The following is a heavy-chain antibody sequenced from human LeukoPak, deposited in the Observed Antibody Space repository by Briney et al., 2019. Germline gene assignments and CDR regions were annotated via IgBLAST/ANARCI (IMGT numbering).Heavy chain of an antibody. V-gene: IGHV5-51*01. Sequence: GESLKISCQGSGYSFTSYWIVLERQMAGQGLECMGISYPGDSDTGYSPSFQGQVTISADKSISTAYLQWSSLKASDTAMYYCARQVRCSSTSCLDYWGQGTLVTVSS. CDR3: ARQVRCSSTSCLDY. D-gene: IGHD2-2*01. CDR1: GYSFTSYW. CDR2: SYPGDSDT. J-gene: IGHJ4*02.